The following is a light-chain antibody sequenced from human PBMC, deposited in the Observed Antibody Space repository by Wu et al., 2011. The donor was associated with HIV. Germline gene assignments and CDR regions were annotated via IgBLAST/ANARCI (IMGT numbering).Light chain of an antibody. V-gene: IGKV1-5*03. Sequence: DVQMTQSPPTLAASVGDRVTITCRASQNINNWLAWYQQKPGKAPKLLIYKASSLESGVPSRFSGSGSGTKFTLTINSLQPDDFATYYCQKYNTAPWTFGQGTKVEMK. CDR3: QKYNTAPWT. CDR2: KAS. CDR1: QNINNW. J-gene: IGKJ1*01.